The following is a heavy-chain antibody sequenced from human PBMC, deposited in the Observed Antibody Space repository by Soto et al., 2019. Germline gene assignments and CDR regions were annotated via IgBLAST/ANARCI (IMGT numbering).Heavy chain of an antibody. V-gene: IGHV3-33*01. CDR3: ARDGGRYSLAFDI. CDR1: GFTFSSYG. Sequence: QVQLVESGGGVVQPGRSLRLSCAASGFTFSSYGMHWVRQAPGKGLEWVAVIWYDGSNKYYADSVKGRFTISRDNSKNTLYLQMNSLRAEDTAVYYCARDGGRYSLAFDIWGQGTMVTVSS. J-gene: IGHJ3*02. CDR2: IWYDGSNK. D-gene: IGHD3-16*01.